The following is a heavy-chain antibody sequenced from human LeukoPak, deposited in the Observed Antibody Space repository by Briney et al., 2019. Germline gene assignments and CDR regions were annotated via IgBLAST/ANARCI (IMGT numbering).Heavy chain of an antibody. V-gene: IGHV1-69*06. CDR2: IIPIFGTA. CDR1: GGTFSSYA. D-gene: IGHD4-17*01. Sequence: SVKVSCKASGGTFSSYAISWVRQAPGQGLEWMGGIIPIFGTANYAQKFQGRVTITADKSTSTAYMELSSLRSEDTAVYYCARDGRTYGDYVSDAFDIWGQGTMVTVSS. CDR3: ARDGRTYGDYVSDAFDI. J-gene: IGHJ3*02.